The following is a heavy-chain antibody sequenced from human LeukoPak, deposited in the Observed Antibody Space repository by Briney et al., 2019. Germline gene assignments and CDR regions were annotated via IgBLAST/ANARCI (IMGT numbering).Heavy chain of an antibody. CDR3: TRQDIVGATLLDY. V-gene: IGHV3-73*01. CDR1: GFTFSGSA. Sequence: GGSLRLSCAASGFTFSGSAMHWVRQASGKGLEWVGRIRSKANSYATAYAASVKGRFTISRDDSKNTAYLQMNSLKTEDTAVYYCTRQDIVGATLLDYWGQGTLITVSS. CDR2: IRSKANSYAT. J-gene: IGHJ4*02. D-gene: IGHD1-26*01.